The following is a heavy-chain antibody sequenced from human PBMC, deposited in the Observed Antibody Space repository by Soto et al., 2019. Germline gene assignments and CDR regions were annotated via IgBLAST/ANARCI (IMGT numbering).Heavy chain of an antibody. D-gene: IGHD6-13*01. CDR3: ARGRKDYSSSWYVG. J-gene: IGHJ4*02. CDR1: GGSFSDYS. CDR2: ISHSGGS. V-gene: IGHV4-34*01. Sequence: SETLSLTCAVYGGSFSDYSWSWIRQPPGKGLAWIGEISHSGGSNYNPSLKSRVTISVDTSKNQFSLKLSSVTAADTAVYYCARGRKDYSSSWYVGWGQGTLVSVSS.